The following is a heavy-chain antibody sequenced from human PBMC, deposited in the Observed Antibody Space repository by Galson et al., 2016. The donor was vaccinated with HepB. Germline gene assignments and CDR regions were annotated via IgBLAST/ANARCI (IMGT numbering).Heavy chain of an antibody. D-gene: IGHD6-25*01. CDR3: SKAWGRRLPNYYYGMDV. CDR1: GYTFTGYH. Sequence: SVKVSCKASGYTFTGYHLHWVRQAPGQGLEWMGWINANSGVTSYSQKFQGRLTMTRDTSISTAYMEMSSLGSDDTAVYYCSKAWGRRLPNYYYGMDVWGQGTTVTVSS. CDR2: INANSGVT. J-gene: IGHJ6*02. V-gene: IGHV1-2*02.